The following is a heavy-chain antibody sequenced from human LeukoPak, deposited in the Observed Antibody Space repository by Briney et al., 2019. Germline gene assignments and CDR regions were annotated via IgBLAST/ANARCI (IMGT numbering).Heavy chain of an antibody. D-gene: IGHD6-19*01. Sequence: ASVKVSCKASGYTFTSYGISWMRQAPGQGLEWVGWISAYNGNTDYAQNLQGRVTMTTDTSTSTAHMELRSLRSDDTAVYYCAADIPVAGGFDYWGQGTLVTVSS. J-gene: IGHJ4*02. CDR1: GYTFTSYG. CDR3: AADIPVAGGFDY. V-gene: IGHV1-18*01. CDR2: ISAYNGNT.